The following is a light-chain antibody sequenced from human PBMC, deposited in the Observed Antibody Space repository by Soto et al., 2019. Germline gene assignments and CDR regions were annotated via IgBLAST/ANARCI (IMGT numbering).Light chain of an antibody. J-gene: IGKJ3*01. CDR3: QQYGSSPFFT. CDR2: GAS. CDR1: QSVSSSY. Sequence: EIVLTQSPGTLSLSPGERATLSCRASQSVSSSYLAWYQQKPGQAPRLLIYGASSRATGIPDRFSGSGSGTDFTLTISRLEPEDFAVYYCQQYGSSPFFTFGPGTKVD. V-gene: IGKV3-20*01.